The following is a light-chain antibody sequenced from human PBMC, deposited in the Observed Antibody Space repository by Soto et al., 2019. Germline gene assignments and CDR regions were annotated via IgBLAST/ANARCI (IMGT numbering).Light chain of an antibody. J-gene: IGKJ3*01. CDR1: QDIRNF. V-gene: IGKV1-27*01. CDR3: QKYSSVPV. Sequence: DIQMTQSPTSLSASVGDRVTITCRASQDIRNFVAWYQQKPGKAPKLQIYAASTLQSGVPSRFSGSGSGTAFTLTINSLQPEDVATYSCQKYSSVPVFGPGTKVEIK. CDR2: AAS.